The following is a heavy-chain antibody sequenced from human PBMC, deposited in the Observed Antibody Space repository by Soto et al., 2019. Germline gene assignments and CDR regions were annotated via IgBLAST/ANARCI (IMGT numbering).Heavy chain of an antibody. Sequence: ASVKVSCKTSGYTFTGYYIHWVRQSPGQVLEWMGWIYPNSGGTNYAQKFQGRVIMTRDTSISTAYMELNRLRSDDTAVYYCARDSYYDILTGYSRNAFDIWGQGTMVTVSS. D-gene: IGHD3-9*01. CDR3: ARDSYYDILTGYSRNAFDI. J-gene: IGHJ3*02. CDR2: IYPNSGGT. CDR1: GYTFTGYY. V-gene: IGHV1-2*02.